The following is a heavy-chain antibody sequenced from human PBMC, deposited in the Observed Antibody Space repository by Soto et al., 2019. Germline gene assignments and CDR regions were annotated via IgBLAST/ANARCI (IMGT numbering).Heavy chain of an antibody. V-gene: IGHV3-23*01. J-gene: IGHJ3*02. CDR2: ISGSGGST. CDR1: GFTFSSYA. Sequence: GGSLRLSCAASGFTFSSYAMSWVRQAPGKGLEWVSGISGSGGSTFYADSVKGRFTISRDNSKNTLYLQMNSLRAEDTAVYYCAKRGVGETTRYDAFHIWGQGTMVTVSS. D-gene: IGHD3-10*01. CDR3: AKRGVGETTRYDAFHI.